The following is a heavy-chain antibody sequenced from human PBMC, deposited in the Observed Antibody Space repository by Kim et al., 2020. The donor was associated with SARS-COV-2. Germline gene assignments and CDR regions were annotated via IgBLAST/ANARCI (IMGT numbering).Heavy chain of an antibody. V-gene: IGHV1-3*01. CDR2: GNSDK. D-gene: IGHD2-2*01. CDR3: ARSRSLDY. J-gene: IGHJ4*02. Sequence: GNSDKKFSQKFQGRVTLTSDTSASAAYMELSSLGSEDTAVYYCARSRSLDYWGQGTLVTVSS.